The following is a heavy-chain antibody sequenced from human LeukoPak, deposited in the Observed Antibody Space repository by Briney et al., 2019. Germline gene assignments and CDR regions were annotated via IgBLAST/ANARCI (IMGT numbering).Heavy chain of an antibody. V-gene: IGHV4-34*01. D-gene: IGHD6-13*01. J-gene: IGHJ6*02. CDR2: INHSGST. Sequence: SETLSLTCAVYGGSFSGYYWSWIRQPPGKGLEWIGEINHSGSTNYNPSLKSRVTISVDTSKNQFSLKLSSVTAADTAVHYCARIPRGSSWVYYYGMDVWGQGTTVTVSS. CDR1: GGSFSGYY. CDR3: ARIPRGSSWVYYYGMDV.